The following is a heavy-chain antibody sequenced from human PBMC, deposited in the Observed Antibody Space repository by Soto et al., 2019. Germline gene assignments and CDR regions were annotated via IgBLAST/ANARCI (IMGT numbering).Heavy chain of an antibody. Sequence: QITLKESGPTLVKPTQTLTLTCTFSGFSLSTSGVGVGWIRQPPGKTLEWLALIHWDDDERYSPSLKSRLSIDKPASKNQVVLTTTNMDPVDTATYYGANSPFYDIFTWRHFDHWGQGILVTVSS. D-gene: IGHD3-9*01. CDR3: ANSPFYDIFTWRHFDH. CDR2: IHWDDDE. V-gene: IGHV2-5*02. CDR1: GFSLSTSGVG. J-gene: IGHJ4*02.